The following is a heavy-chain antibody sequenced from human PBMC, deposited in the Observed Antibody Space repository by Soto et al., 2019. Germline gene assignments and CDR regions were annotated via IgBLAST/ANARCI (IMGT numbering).Heavy chain of an antibody. D-gene: IGHD1-26*01. V-gene: IGHV4-59*01. CDR3: ARPYSGSYWAAFDI. Sequence: SETLSLTCTVSGGSISSYYWNWIRQPPGKGLEWIGYIYYSGSTNYNPSLKSRVTISLDTSKNQFSLKLSSVTAADTAVYYCARPYSGSYWAAFDIWGQGTMVTVSS. CDR2: IYYSGST. CDR1: GGSISSYY. J-gene: IGHJ3*02.